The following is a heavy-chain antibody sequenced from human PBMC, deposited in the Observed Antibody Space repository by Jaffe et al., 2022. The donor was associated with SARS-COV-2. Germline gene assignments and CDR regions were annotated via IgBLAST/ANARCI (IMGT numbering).Heavy chain of an antibody. D-gene: IGHD3-3*01. V-gene: IGHV3-15*01. CDR1: GFTFSNAW. Sequence: EVQLVESGGGLVKPGGSLRLSCAASGFTFSNAWMSWVRQAPGKGLEWVGRIKSKTDGGTTDYAAPVKGRFTISRDDSKNTLYLQMNSLKTEDTAVYYCTTDDGVYDFWGFDYWGQGTLVTVSS. J-gene: IGHJ4*02. CDR3: TTDDGVYDFWGFDY. CDR2: IKSKTDGGTT.